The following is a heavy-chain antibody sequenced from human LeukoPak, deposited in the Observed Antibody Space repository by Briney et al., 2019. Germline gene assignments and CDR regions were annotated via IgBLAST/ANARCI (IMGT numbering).Heavy chain of an antibody. CDR1: GFTFSSYA. V-gene: IGHV3-23*01. D-gene: IGHD4-23*01. J-gene: IGHJ5*02. Sequence: PGGSLRLSCAASGFTFSSYAMSWVRQAPGKGLEWVSGISGSGDNTYYADSVKGRFTISRDNSKNTLYVQMNSLRAEDTAVYYCAKSASRDYGGNSYWFDPWGQGTLVTVSS. CDR2: ISGSGDNT. CDR3: AKSASRDYGGNSYWFDP.